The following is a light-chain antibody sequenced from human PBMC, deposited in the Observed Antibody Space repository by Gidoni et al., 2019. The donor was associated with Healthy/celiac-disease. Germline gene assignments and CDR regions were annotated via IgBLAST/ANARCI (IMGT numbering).Light chain of an antibody. J-gene: IGLJ3*02. CDR1: SGSVSTSYY. Sequence: QPVVTQTHPSSVSPGGTVTLTCGLSSGSVSTSYYPSWYQQTPGQAPRTLIYSTNTRSSGVPDRFSGSILGNKAALTSTGAQADDESDYYCVLYMGSGIWVFGGGTKLTVL. CDR2: STN. CDR3: VLYMGSGIWV. V-gene: IGLV8-61*01.